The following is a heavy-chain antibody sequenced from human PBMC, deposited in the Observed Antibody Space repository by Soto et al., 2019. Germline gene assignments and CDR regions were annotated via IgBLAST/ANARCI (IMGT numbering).Heavy chain of an antibody. CDR2: ISYDGSNK. D-gene: IGHD1-26*01. CDR1: GFTFSSYG. J-gene: IGHJ4*02. V-gene: IGHV3-30*18. Sequence: QVQLVESGGGVVQPGRSLRLSCAASGFTFSSYGMHWVRQAPGKGLEWVAVISYDGSNKYYADSVKGRFTISRDNYKNTLYLQLNSLRAEDTAVYYCAKAGREALAYWGQGTLVTVSS. CDR3: AKAGREALAY.